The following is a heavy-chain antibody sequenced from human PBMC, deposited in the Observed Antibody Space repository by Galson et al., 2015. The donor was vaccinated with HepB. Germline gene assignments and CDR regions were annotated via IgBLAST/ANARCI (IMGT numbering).Heavy chain of an antibody. Sequence: SVKVSCKASGGTFSSYAINWVRQAPGQGLEWMGRIIPILGIANSAQKCQGRVTITADKSTSTAYMELSSLRSEDTAVYYCARSITGTTEDWFDPWGRGTLVTVSS. CDR2: IIPILGIA. V-gene: IGHV1-69*04. CDR1: GGTFSSYA. D-gene: IGHD1-7*01. CDR3: ARSITGTTEDWFDP. J-gene: IGHJ5*02.